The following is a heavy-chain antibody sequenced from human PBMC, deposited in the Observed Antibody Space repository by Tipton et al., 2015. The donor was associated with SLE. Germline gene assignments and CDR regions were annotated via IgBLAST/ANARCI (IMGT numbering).Heavy chain of an antibody. CDR3: ARRIAVSEFFDA. D-gene: IGHD6-19*01. J-gene: IGHJ4*02. Sequence: TLSLTCAVSGGSITDGDYAWSWIRQPPGKGLAWIGYIYDTESTYDNSSLKSRVSMSVDTSENQFSLKLSSVTAADTAVYYCARRIAVSEFFDAWGQGTLVTVSS. CDR1: GGSITDGDYA. V-gene: IGHV4-30-2*05. CDR2: IYDTEST.